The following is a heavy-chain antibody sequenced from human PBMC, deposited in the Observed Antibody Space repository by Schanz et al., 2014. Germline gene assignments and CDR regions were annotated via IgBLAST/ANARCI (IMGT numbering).Heavy chain of an antibody. J-gene: IGHJ4*02. Sequence: VQLLDSGGGLVQPGGSLRLSCAASGFTFSNYAMSWVRQAPGKGLEWVAAMSYDGSIKYYGDSVKGRFTISRDNSKNTLYLHMNTLRSEDTAVYYCARDRGYCSGGSCLTFDYWGQGTLVTVSS. CDR1: GFTFSNYA. D-gene: IGHD2-15*01. V-gene: IGHV3-30*03. CDR3: ARDRGYCSGGSCLTFDY. CDR2: MSYDGSIK.